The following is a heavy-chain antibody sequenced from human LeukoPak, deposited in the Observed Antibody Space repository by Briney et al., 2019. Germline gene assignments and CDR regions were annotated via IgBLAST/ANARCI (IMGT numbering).Heavy chain of an antibody. Sequence: GGSLRLSCAASGFTVSSNYMSWVRQAPGKGLEWVARIRRKTEGGTTDYNAPVKGRFTISRDDSKNTLYLQMNSLKNEDTAVYYCTTDSNWGFFDWGQGTLVTVSS. CDR2: IRRKTEGGTT. J-gene: IGHJ4*02. D-gene: IGHD7-27*01. V-gene: IGHV3-15*01. CDR1: GFTVSSNY. CDR3: TTDSNWGFFD.